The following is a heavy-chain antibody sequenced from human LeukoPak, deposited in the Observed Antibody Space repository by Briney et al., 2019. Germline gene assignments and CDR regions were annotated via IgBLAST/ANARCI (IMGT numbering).Heavy chain of an antibody. CDR1: GYTFNSYD. D-gene: IGHD2-15*01. CDR2: MNPNSGNT. V-gene: IGHV1-8*01. J-gene: IGHJ4*02. Sequence: ASVKVSCKASGYTFNSYDFNWVRQATGQGLEWMGWMNPNSGNTGYAQKFQGRGTMTRNTSISTAYMEVSSLRSEDTAVYYCARGAPQEYCSGGSCPYFDYWGQGTLVTVSS. CDR3: ARGAPQEYCSGGSCPYFDY.